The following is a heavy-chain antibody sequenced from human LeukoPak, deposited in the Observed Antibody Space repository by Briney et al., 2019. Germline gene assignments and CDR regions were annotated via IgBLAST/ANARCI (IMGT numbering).Heavy chain of an antibody. CDR1: GFTFPNYP. V-gene: IGHV3-30*01. CDR3: ARDSGDKTAHYGDQFDQ. CDR2: ISGDGTKT. J-gene: IGHJ4*02. D-gene: IGHD3-9*01. Sequence: HPGGSLRLSCSASGFTFPNYPMHWSPQPQARGLGWVPIISGDGTKTYYADSVKGRFTMSRDNSKNTLYLQMNGLRREDTAVYYCARDSGDKTAHYGDQFDQWGQGTLVIVSS.